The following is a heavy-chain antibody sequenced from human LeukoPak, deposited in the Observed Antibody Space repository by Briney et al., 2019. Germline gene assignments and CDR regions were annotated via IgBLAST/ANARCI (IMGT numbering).Heavy chain of an antibody. CDR1: GFTFGNYA. CDR2: ISGSGGST. V-gene: IGHV3-23*01. Sequence: GGSLRLSCAASGFTFGNYAMSWVRQAPGKGLEWVSAISGSGGSTYYADSVKGRFTISRDNSKNTLYLQMNSLRAGDTAVYYCAKGPPEGPFDYWGQGTLVTVSS. J-gene: IGHJ4*02. CDR3: AKGPPEGPFDY.